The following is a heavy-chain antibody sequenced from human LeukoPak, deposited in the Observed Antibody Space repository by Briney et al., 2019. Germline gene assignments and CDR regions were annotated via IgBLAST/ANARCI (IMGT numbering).Heavy chain of an antibody. CDR3: ARDDCSSTSCYHNLDY. Sequence: ASVKVSCKASGYTFTSYGISWVRQAPGQGLEWMGWISAYNGNTNYAQKLQGRVTMTTDTSTSTAYMELRSLRSDDTAVYYCARDDCSSTSCYHNLDYWGQGTLVTVSS. CDR1: GYTFTSYG. D-gene: IGHD2-2*01. V-gene: IGHV1-18*01. J-gene: IGHJ4*02. CDR2: ISAYNGNT.